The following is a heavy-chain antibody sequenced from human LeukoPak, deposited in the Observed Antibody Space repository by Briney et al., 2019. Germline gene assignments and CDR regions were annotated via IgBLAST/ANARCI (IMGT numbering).Heavy chain of an antibody. D-gene: IGHD6-19*01. V-gene: IGHV1-2*02. CDR1: GYTFNGYY. CDR3: ATSSGWKSNIDY. J-gene: IGHJ4*02. Sequence: ASVKVSCKASGYTFNGYYIHWVRQAPGQGLEWMGWINPNSGGTNYAQKFQGRVTMTRDTSISTAYMELSRLRSDDTAVFYCATSSGWKSNIDYWGQGTLVAVSS. CDR2: INPNSGGT.